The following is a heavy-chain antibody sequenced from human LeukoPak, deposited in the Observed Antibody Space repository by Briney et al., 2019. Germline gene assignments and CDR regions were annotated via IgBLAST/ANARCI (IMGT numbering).Heavy chain of an antibody. Sequence: GGSPRLSCAASGFTFSSYAMSWVRQAPGKGLEWVSAISGSGGSTYYADSVKGRFTISRDNSKNTLYLQMNSLRAEDTAVYYCAREGGGSYYFDYWGQGTLVTVSS. J-gene: IGHJ4*02. D-gene: IGHD1-26*01. CDR3: AREGGGSYYFDY. V-gene: IGHV3-23*01. CDR1: GFTFSSYA. CDR2: ISGSGGST.